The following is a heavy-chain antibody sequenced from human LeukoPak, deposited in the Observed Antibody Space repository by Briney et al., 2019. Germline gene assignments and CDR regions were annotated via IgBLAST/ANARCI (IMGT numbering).Heavy chain of an antibody. D-gene: IGHD3-16*01. CDR1: GGSMSSYY. V-gene: IGHV4-59*08. Sequence: SETLSLTCTVSGGSMSSYYWSWIRQPPGKGLEWIAYIYESGDTSYNPSLKSRATISLDTPMNHFSLRLSSVTAADTAVYYCARLKLGAYFDLWGRGTLVTVSS. CDR3: ARLKLGAYFDL. J-gene: IGHJ2*01. CDR2: IYESGDT.